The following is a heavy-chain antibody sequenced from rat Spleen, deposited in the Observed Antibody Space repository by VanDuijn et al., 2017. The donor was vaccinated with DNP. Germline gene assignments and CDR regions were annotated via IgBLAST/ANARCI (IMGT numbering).Heavy chain of an antibody. CDR3: GRNNYYAMDA. CDR2: INEDGSIN. V-gene: IGHV4-2*01. CDR1: GFNFNDYW. Sequence: EVKLVESGGGLVQPGRSLKLSCAASGFNFNDYWMGWVRQAPGKGLQWIGEINEDGSINNYGPPLKDRISFSRDNVQSILYLQMSRLGSEDTAIYYCGRNNYYAMDAWGQGTSVTVSS. J-gene: IGHJ4*01. D-gene: IGHD1-10*01.